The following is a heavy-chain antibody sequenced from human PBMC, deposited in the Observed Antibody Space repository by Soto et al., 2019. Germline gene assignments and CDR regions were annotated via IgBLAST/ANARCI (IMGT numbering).Heavy chain of an antibody. D-gene: IGHD1-26*01. CDR3: ARTSGIYYGPDY. Sequence: SETLSLTCTVSGGSVSSANYYWSWIRQPPGKGLEWIGYIYYSGSTNYNPSLKSRVAISLDTSKNQFSLKLSSVTAADTAVYYCARTSGIYYGPDYWGQGTLVTVSS. J-gene: IGHJ4*02. CDR2: IYYSGST. CDR1: GGSVSSANYY. V-gene: IGHV4-61*01.